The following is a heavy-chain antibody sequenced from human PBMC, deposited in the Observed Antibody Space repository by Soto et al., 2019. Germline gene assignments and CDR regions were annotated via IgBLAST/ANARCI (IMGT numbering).Heavy chain of an antibody. CDR3: ARDPLVGATSIIAKWFDP. CDR2: INAGNGNT. J-gene: IGHJ5*02. D-gene: IGHD1-26*01. CDR1: GYTFTSYA. V-gene: IGHV1-3*01. Sequence: GASVKVSCKASGYTFTSYAMHWVRQAPGQRLEWMGWINAGNGNTKYSQKFQGRVTITRDTSASTAYMELSSLRSEDTAVYYCARDPLVGATSIIAKWFDPWGQGTLVTVSS.